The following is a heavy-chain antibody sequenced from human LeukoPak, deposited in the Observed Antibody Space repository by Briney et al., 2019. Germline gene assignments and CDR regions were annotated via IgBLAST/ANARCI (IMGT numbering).Heavy chain of an antibody. Sequence: GGSLRLSCAASGFTFDDYAMHWVRHAPGKGLEWVSLISWDGGSTYYADSVKGRFTISRDNSKNSLYLQMNSLRAEDTALYYCAKDHVVADRPGYYYYYYMDVWGKGTTVTVSS. J-gene: IGHJ6*03. V-gene: IGHV3-43D*03. CDR1: GFTFDDYA. CDR3: AKDHVVADRPGYYYYYYMDV. D-gene: IGHD2-15*01. CDR2: ISWDGGST.